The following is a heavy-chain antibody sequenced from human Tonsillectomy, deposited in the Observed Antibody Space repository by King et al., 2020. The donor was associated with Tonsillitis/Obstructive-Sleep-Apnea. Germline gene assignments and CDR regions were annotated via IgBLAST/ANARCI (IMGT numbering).Heavy chain of an antibody. V-gene: IGHV3-7*04. J-gene: IGHJ4*02. Sequence: VQLVESGGGLVQPGGSLRLSCAASGFTFSNYWMNWVRQAPGKGLEWVANIKHDGSEKYYVDSVKGRFTISRDNAKKSLYLQMNSLRAVDTAVYYCARDRRAGDYWGQGTLVTVSS. CDR1: GFTFSNYW. CDR3: ARDRRAGDY. CDR2: IKHDGSEK.